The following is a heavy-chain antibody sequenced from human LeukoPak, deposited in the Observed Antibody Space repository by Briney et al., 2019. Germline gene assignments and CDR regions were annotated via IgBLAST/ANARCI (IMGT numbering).Heavy chain of an antibody. Sequence: SETLSLTCTVSGGSISSSSYYWGWIRQPPGKGLEWIGEINHSGSTNYNPSLKSRVTISVDTSKNQFSLKLSSVTAADTAVYYCARLYRMVRGVAWYYFDYWGQGTLVTVSS. CDR2: INHSGST. J-gene: IGHJ4*02. D-gene: IGHD3-10*01. V-gene: IGHV4-39*07. CDR1: GGSISSSSYY. CDR3: ARLYRMVRGVAWYYFDY.